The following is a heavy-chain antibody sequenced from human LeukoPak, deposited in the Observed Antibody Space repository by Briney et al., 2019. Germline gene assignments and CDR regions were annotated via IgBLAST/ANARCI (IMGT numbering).Heavy chain of an antibody. CDR2: ISYDGSDK. Sequence: PGGSLRLSCAASGFTFSSYGMFWVRQAPGKGLEWVAVISYDGSDKYYADSVKGRFTISRDNSKNTLYLQMNSLRAEDTAVYYCAKDHIAAAGVDYWGQGTLVTVSS. CDR3: AKDHIAAAGVDY. CDR1: GFTFSSYG. J-gene: IGHJ4*02. V-gene: IGHV3-30*18. D-gene: IGHD6-13*01.